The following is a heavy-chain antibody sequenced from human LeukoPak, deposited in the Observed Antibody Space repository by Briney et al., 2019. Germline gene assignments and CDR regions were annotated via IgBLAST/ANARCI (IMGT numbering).Heavy chain of an antibody. V-gene: IGHV4-34*01. D-gene: IGHD5-12*01. Sequence: SETLSLTCAVYGGSFSGYYWPWIRQPPGKGLEWIGEINHSGNTNYYPSLKSRVTISVDTSNDQFSLKLSSVTAADTAVYYCARVCGYSGPRCVSLDYWGQGTLVTVSS. CDR3: ARVCGYSGPRCVSLDY. CDR1: GGSFSGYY. CDR2: INHSGNT. J-gene: IGHJ4*02.